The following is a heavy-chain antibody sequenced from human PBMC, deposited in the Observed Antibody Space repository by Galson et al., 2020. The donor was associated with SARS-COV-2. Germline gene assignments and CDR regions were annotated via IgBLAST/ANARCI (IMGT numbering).Heavy chain of an antibody. J-gene: IGHJ6*02. CDR1: AGTFSSYA. V-gene: IGHV1-69*13. CDR3: ARNYYDSSGNHYYYYGMDV. CDR2: IIPIFGTA. D-gene: IGHD3-22*01. Sequence: SVKVSCKASAGTFSSYAISWVRQAPGQGLEWMGGIIPIFGTANYAQKFQGRVTITADESTSTAYMELSSLRSEDTAVYYCARNYYDSSGNHYYYYGMDVWGQGTTVTVSS.